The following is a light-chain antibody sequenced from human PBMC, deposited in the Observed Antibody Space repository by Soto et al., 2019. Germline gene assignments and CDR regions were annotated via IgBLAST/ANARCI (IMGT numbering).Light chain of an antibody. CDR2: DAS. J-gene: IGKJ2*01. Sequence: DIQMTQSPSSLSASVGARVTITCQASQDIKRNMNWFQQRPGEAPQLLIYDASKLETGVPSRFSGGGSGKDFTFTITSLQPEDVATYFCQQYDYLPYTFGQGTKLEIK. CDR3: QQYDYLPYT. V-gene: IGKV1-33*01. CDR1: QDIKRN.